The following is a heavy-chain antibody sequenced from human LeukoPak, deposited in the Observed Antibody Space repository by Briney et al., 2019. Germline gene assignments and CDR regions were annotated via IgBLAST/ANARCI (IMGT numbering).Heavy chain of an antibody. CDR1: GGSISSGGYY. CDR3: ARVRYCSGGSCYSRFDY. CDR2: ICYSGST. D-gene: IGHD2-15*01. J-gene: IGHJ4*02. Sequence: PSQTLSLTCTVSGGSISSGGYYWSWIRQHPGKGLEWIGYICYSGSTYYNPSLKSRVTISVDTSKNQFSLKLSSVTAADTAVYYCARVRYCSGGSCYSRFDYWGQGTLVTVSS. V-gene: IGHV4-31*03.